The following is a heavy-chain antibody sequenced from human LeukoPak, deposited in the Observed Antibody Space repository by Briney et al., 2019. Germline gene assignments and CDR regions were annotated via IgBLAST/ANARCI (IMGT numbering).Heavy chain of an antibody. CDR3: VRTPPNWGFDY. D-gene: IGHD7-27*01. V-gene: IGHV1-8*01. J-gene: IGHJ4*02. Sequence: ASVKVSCKASGYTFTSHDINWVRQATGQGLEWMGWMSPNSGDTGYAQKFQGRVTMSSDSSISTAYMELSSLRSEDTAIYYCVRTPPNWGFDYWGQGTLVTVSS. CDR2: MSPNSGDT. CDR1: GYTFTSHD.